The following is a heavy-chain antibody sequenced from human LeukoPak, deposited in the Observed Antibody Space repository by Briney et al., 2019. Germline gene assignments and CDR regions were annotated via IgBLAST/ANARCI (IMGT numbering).Heavy chain of an antibody. CDR3: ARGDYGED. CDR2: IYHSGST. CDR1: GASIRSGDYY. Sequence: SSETLSLTCTVSGASIRSGDYYWSWVRQPPGKGLEWIGEIYHSGSTNYNPSLKSRVTISVDKSKNQFSLKLSSVTAADTAVYYCARGDYGEDWGQGTLVTVSS. V-gene: IGHV4-4*02. D-gene: IGHD4-17*01. J-gene: IGHJ4*02.